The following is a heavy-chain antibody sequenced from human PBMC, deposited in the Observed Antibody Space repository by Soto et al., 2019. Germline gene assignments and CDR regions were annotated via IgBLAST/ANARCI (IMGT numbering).Heavy chain of an antibody. CDR3: ARDLSMLRYYCDY. CDR2: INAGNGNT. V-gene: IGHV1-3*01. CDR1: GYTFTSYA. Sequence: QVQLVQSGAEVKKPGASVKVSCKASGYTFTSYAMHWVRQAPGQRLEWMGWINAGNGNTKYSQKFQGRVTINRDTSASTAYMDLSSLRSEDTAVYYCARDLSMLRYYCDYWGQGTLVTVSS. J-gene: IGHJ4*02. D-gene: IGHD3-10*01.